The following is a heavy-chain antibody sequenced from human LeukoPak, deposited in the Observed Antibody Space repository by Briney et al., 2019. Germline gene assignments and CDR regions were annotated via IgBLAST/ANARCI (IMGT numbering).Heavy chain of an antibody. J-gene: IGHJ3*01. D-gene: IGHD3-9*01. Sequence: GGSLRLSCAASGFTFSSYWMHWVRQAPGKGLVWVSLINSDGSRTTYADSVKGRFTITRDNAKNTVYLQMNSLRAEDTAVYYCARVLRYFDWLHAPYGDAFDLWGQGTMVTVSS. CDR2: INSDGSRT. CDR1: GFTFSSYW. V-gene: IGHV3-74*01. CDR3: ARVLRYFDWLHAPYGDAFDL.